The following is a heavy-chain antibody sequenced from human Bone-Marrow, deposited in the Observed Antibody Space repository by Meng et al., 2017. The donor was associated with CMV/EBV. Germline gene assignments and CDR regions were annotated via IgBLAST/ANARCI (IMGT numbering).Heavy chain of an antibody. V-gene: IGHV1-69*10. D-gene: IGHD4-23*01. Sequence: SVKVSCKASGYTFTSYGISWVRQAPGQGLEWMGGIIPILGIANYAQKFQGRVTITADKSTSTAYMELSSLRSEDTAVYYCARPDYGGKWPVVSAEVDYYGMDVWGQGTTVTVSS. CDR2: IIPILGIA. CDR1: GYTFTSYG. J-gene: IGHJ6*02. CDR3: ARPDYGGKWPVVSAEVDYYGMDV.